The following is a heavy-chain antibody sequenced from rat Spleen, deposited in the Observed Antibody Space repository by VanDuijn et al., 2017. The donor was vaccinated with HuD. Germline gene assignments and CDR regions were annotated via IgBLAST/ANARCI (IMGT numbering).Heavy chain of an antibody. Sequence: EVPLQESGPGLVKPSQSLSLTCSVTGYSIASSYRWTWIRKFPGSRLAWMGYIDRAGNTNYNPSLKSRISITRDTSKNQFFLQVKSVTTEDTANYYCARRRYDGTYYLYWGQGVMVTVSS. CDR1: GYSIASSYR. D-gene: IGHD1-12*02. J-gene: IGHJ2*01. CDR3: ARRRYDGTYYLY. CDR2: IDRAGNT. V-gene: IGHV3-3*01.